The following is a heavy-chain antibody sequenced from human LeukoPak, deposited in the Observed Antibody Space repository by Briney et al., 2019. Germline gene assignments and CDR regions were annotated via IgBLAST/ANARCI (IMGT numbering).Heavy chain of an antibody. CDR3: ARAAYCSSTSCYYNWFDP. D-gene: IGHD2-2*01. Sequence: SSETLSLTCAVYGGSFSGYYWSWIRQPPGKGLEWIGEINHSGSTNYNPSLKSRVTISVDTSKNQFSLKLSSVTAADTAVYCCARAAYCSSTSCYYNWFDPWGQGTLVTVSS. CDR2: INHSGST. J-gene: IGHJ5*02. CDR1: GGSFSGYY. V-gene: IGHV4-34*01.